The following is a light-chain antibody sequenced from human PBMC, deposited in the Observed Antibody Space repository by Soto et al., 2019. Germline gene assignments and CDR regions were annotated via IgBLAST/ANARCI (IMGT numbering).Light chain of an antibody. V-gene: IGKV3-20*01. Sequence: EIVLTQSPGTLALSPGKRATLSCRASQSVSSSYLAWYQQKPVQAPMLLIYGASSRATGIPDRFSGSGSGTVFTLTICRLEPEDFAVYCCQQYGSSGLTFCGGTKVDIK. J-gene: IGKJ4*01. CDR1: QSVSSSY. CDR3: QQYGSSGLT. CDR2: GAS.